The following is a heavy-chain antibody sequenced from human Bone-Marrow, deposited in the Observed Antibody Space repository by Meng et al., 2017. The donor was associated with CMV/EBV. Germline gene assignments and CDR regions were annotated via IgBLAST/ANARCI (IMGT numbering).Heavy chain of an antibody. J-gene: IGHJ6*02. CDR2: INHSGST. D-gene: IGHD3-3*01. CDR1: GGSFSGYY. V-gene: IGHV4-34*01. Sequence: GSLRLSCAVYGGSFSGYYWSWIRQPPGKGLEWIGEINHSGSTNYNPSLKSRVTISVDTSKNQFSLKLSSVTAADTAVYYCARDRPAPYLEWLLSHYYYGMDVWGQGTTVTVSS. CDR3: ARDRPAPYLEWLLSHYYYGMDV.